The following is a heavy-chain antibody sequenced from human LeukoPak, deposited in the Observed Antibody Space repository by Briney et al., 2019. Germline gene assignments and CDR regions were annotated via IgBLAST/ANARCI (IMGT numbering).Heavy chain of an antibody. CDR2: IYYSGST. CDR1: GGSVSSGSYY. V-gene: IGHV4-61*01. J-gene: IGHJ4*02. D-gene: IGHD3-10*01. CDR3: ARVSGRSTFDY. Sequence: SETLSLTCTVSGGSVSSGSYYWRWVRQPPGKGLEWIGYIYYSGSTNYNPSLKSRVTISVDTSKNQFSLKLSSVTAADTAVYYCARVSGRSTFDYWGQGTLVTVSS.